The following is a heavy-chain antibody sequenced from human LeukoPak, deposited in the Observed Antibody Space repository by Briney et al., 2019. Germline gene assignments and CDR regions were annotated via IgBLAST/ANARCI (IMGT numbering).Heavy chain of an antibody. CDR3: ARRGVPAFDI. V-gene: IGHV4-59*08. J-gene: IGHJ3*02. D-gene: IGHD3-10*01. CDR2: IYYSGST. CDR1: GVSLSRYY. Sequence: KPSETLSLTCTVSGVSLSRYYWGWVRQPPREEMEWIGSIYYSGSTNYNPSLKSRVTISVDTSKNQFSLNLISVTAADTAVYYCARRGVPAFDIWGQGTMVTVSS.